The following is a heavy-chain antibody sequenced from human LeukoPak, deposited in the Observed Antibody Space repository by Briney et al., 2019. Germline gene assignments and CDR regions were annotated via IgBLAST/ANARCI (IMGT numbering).Heavy chain of an antibody. CDR1: GGSISSGSYY. CDR2: IYTSGST. D-gene: IGHD1-26*01. CDR3: ARGRGIVKFDY. V-gene: IGHV4-61*02. J-gene: IGHJ4*02. Sequence: PSETLSLTCTVSGGSISSGSYYWSWIRQPAGKGLEWIGRIYTSGSTNYNPSLKSRVTISVDTSKNQFSLKLSSVTAADTAVYYYARGRGIVKFDYWGQGTLVTVSS.